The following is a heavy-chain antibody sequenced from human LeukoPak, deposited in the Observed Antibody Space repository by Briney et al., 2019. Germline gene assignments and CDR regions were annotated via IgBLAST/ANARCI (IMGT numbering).Heavy chain of an antibody. D-gene: IGHD2-2*02. CDR2: MNPNSGNT. Sequence: ASVKVSCKASGYTFTSYDINWVRQATGQGLEWMGWMNPNSGNTGYAQKFQGRVTMTRNTSISTAYMELSSLRSEDTAVYYCARSPGYCSSTSCYTGPSDYYYYMDVWGKGTTVTVSS. V-gene: IGHV1-8*01. CDR1: GYTFTSYD. CDR3: ARSPGYCSSTSCYTGPSDYYYYMDV. J-gene: IGHJ6*03.